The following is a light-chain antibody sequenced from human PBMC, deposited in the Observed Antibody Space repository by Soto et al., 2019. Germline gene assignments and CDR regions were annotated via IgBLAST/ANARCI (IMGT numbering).Light chain of an antibody. Sequence: IVLPQSPGTLCVSPGERATLSWGASQGVSSYLAWYQQKPGQAPTLLIYDAYTRATGITERLSGSGSGTDFTITISRLETEDLAVYYCQQSNKWLSTVGQATKVEIK. V-gene: IGKV3D-11*01. J-gene: IGKJ5*01. CDR1: QGVSSY. CDR2: DAY. CDR3: QQSNKWLST.